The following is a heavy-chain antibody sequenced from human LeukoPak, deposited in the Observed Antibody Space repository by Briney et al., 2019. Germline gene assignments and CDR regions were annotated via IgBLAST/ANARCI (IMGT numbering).Heavy chain of an antibody. Sequence: GGSLRLSCAASGFTFSSYWMHWVRQAPGKGLVWVSRINSDGSSTSYADSVKGRFTISRDNAKNTLYLQMNSLRAEDTALYYCAKATSGSSPFDYWGQGTLVTVSS. J-gene: IGHJ4*02. D-gene: IGHD1-26*01. CDR3: AKATSGSSPFDY. CDR1: GFTFSSYW. CDR2: INSDGSST. V-gene: IGHV3-74*01.